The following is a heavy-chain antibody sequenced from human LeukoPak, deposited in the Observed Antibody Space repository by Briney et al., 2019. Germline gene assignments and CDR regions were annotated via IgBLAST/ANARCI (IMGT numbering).Heavy chain of an antibody. CDR1: GFTFSSYS. CDR3: ARGSIAVAGTGDY. Sequence: MSGGSLRLSCAASGFTFSSYSMNWVRQAPGKGLEWVPSISSSSSYIYYADSVKGRFTISRDNAKNSLYLQMNSLRAEDTAVYYCARGSIAVAGTGDYWGQGTLVTVSS. D-gene: IGHD6-19*01. V-gene: IGHV3-21*01. CDR2: ISSSSSYI. J-gene: IGHJ4*02.